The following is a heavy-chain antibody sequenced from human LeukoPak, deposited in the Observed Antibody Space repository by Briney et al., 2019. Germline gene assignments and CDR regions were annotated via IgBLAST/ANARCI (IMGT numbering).Heavy chain of an antibody. D-gene: IGHD1-26*01. Sequence: ASQTLSLTCTVSGGSISSGDYYWSWIRQPPGKGLEWIGYIYYSGSTYYNPSLKSRVTISVDTSKNQFPLKLGSVTAADRSAYYCARDLGATFDYWGQGTVVTVSS. V-gene: IGHV4-30-4*08. CDR1: GGSISSGDYY. J-gene: IGHJ4*02. CDR3: ARDLGATFDY. CDR2: IYYSGST.